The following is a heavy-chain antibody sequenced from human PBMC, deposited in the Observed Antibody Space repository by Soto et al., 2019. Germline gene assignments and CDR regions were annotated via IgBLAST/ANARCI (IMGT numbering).Heavy chain of an antibody. CDR3: ARDRFFDY. D-gene: IGHD3-16*01. CDR2: VYESGDP. J-gene: IGHJ4*02. CDR1: GYTISTGGYT. V-gene: IGHV4-61*08. Sequence: SETLSLTCDFSGYTISTGGYTLAWIRQPPGKALEWIGYVYESGDPNYNPSLESRVTISMDTSKNQFSLKLTSVTAADTAVYYCARDRFFDYWGQGTLVTVSS.